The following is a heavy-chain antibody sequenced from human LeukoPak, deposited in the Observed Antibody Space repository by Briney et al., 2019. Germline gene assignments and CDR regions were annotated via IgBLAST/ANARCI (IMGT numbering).Heavy chain of an antibody. CDR2: IRSKAYGETA. V-gene: IGHV3-49*03. CDR3: TRDRGAYNLYDY. J-gene: IGHJ4*02. CDR1: VFTFSDYA. D-gene: IGHD1-1*01. Sequence: PGGSLRLSCTASVFTFSDYAMSWIRHAPWKGLEWLGFIRSKAYGETADYAASVKGRFTISRDDSKAIAYLQMNSLKTEDTAVYHCTRDRGAYNLYDYWGQGTLVTVSS.